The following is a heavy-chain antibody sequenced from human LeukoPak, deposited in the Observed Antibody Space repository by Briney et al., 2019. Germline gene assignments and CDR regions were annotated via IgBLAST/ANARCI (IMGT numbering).Heavy chain of an antibody. D-gene: IGHD3-22*01. V-gene: IGHV3-74*01. CDR1: GFTFSSYW. J-gene: IGHJ6*03. Sequence: PGWSLRLSCAASGFTFSSYWMHWVRQAPGKGLVWVSRINSDGSSTSYADSVKGRFTISRDNAKNTLYLQMNSLRAEDTAVYYCAREGAYYDSSGYYYYYYYMDVWGKGTTVTVSS. CDR2: INSDGSST. CDR3: AREGAYYDSSGYYYYYYYMDV.